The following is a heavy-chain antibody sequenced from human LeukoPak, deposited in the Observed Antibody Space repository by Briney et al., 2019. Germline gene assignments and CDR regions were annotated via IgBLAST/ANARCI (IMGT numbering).Heavy chain of an antibody. D-gene: IGHD1-14*01. CDR1: GGSITSISYY. J-gene: IGHJ5*02. CDR2: IYYSGST. Sequence: PSETLSLTCDVSGGSITSISYYWSWIRQPPGKGLEWIGSIYYSGSTYYNPSLKSRVTISVDTSKNQFSLKLSSVTAADTAVYYCARDGINWFDPWGQGTLVTVSS. V-gene: IGHV4-39*07. CDR3: ARDGINWFDP.